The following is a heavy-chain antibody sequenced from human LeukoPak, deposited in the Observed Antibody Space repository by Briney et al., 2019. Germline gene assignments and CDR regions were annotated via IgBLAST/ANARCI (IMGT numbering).Heavy chain of an antibody. CDR2: ISTNGGTT. D-gene: IGHD3-10*01. V-gene: IGHV3-64*01. CDR3: ASSGSYYEPTLGY. Sequence: GGSLRLSCAASGFTFSSYAMHWVRQAPGRGLEYVSAISTNGGTTYYANSVKGRFTISRDNSKNTLYLQMNSLRAEDTAVYYCASSGSYYEPTLGYWGQGTLVTVSS. CDR1: GFTFSSYA. J-gene: IGHJ4*02.